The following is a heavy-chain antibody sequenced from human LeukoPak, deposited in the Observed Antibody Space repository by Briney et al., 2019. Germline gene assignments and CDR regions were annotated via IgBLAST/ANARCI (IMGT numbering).Heavy chain of an antibody. CDR2: ISGSGGST. CDR3: AKDTGFTFGGVIVKFDP. CDR1: GFTFSSYS. Sequence: PGGSLRLSCAASGFTFSSYSMNWVRQAPGKGLEWVSAISGSGGSTYYADSVKGRFTISRDNSKNTLYLQMNSLRAEDTAVYYCAKDTGFTFGGVIVKFDPWGQGTLVTVSS. J-gene: IGHJ5*02. V-gene: IGHV3-23*01. D-gene: IGHD3-16*02.